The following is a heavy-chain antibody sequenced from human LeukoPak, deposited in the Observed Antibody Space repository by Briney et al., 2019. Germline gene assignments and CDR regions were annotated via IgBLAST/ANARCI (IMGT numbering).Heavy chain of an antibody. CDR1: SDSINTYY. J-gene: IGHJ4*02. Sequence: PSETLSLTCTVSSDSINTYYWSWIRQPPGKGLEWIGFIYYSGSTDYNPSLKSRVTISVDTSKNQFSLKLSSVTAADTAVYYCARSLRAVAGIWDYWGQGTLVTVSS. CDR3: ARSLRAVAGIWDY. CDR2: IYYSGST. V-gene: IGHV4-59*08. D-gene: IGHD6-19*01.